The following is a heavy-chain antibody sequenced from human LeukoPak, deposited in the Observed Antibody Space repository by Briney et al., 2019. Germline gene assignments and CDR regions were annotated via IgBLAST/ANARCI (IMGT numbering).Heavy chain of an antibody. J-gene: IGHJ4*02. CDR1: GYTFTGYY. CDR3: ARENWNDGSFDY. V-gene: IGHV1-2*02. D-gene: IGHD1-1*01. CDR2: INPKSGDT. Sequence: ASVKVSCKAPGYTFTGYYMHWVRQAPGQGLEWMGWINPKSGDTNYAQKFQGRVTMTRDTSINTAYMELSRLRSDDTAVYYCARENWNDGSFDYWGQGTLVTVSS.